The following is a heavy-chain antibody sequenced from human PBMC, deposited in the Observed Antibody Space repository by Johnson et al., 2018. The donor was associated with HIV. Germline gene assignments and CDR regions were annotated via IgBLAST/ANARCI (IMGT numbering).Heavy chain of an antibody. D-gene: IGHD3-16*01. J-gene: IGHJ3*02. CDR3: AREGEPDGFDI. V-gene: IGHV3-11*04. CDR1: GFTVSSNY. CDR2: ISSSGSTI. Sequence: VQLVESGGGVVQPGRSLRLSCAASGFTVSSNYMSWIRQAPGKGLEWVSYISSSGSTIYSADSVQGRFTISRDNAKNSLYLQMNSLRAEDTAVYYCAREGEPDGFDIWGQGTMVTVSS.